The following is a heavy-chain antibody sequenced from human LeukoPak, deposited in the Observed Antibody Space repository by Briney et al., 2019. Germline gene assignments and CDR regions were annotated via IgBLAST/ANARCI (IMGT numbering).Heavy chain of an antibody. V-gene: IGHV3-11*01. Sequence: GGPLRLSCASSGFTFSDYYMSWIRHAPGKGLEWVSYISSSGSTIYYADSVKGRFTISRHNAKNSLYLQMNSLRAEDTAVYYCTRLGKAPRDFDYWGQGTLVTVSS. CDR2: ISSSGSTI. D-gene: IGHD3-10*01. CDR3: TRLGKAPRDFDY. CDR1: GFTFSDYY. J-gene: IGHJ4*02.